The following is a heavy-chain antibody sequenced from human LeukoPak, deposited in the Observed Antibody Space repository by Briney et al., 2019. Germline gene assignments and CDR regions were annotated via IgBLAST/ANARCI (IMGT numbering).Heavy chain of an antibody. CDR1: GFIFSSYG. J-gene: IGHJ6*02. V-gene: IGHV3-30*03. D-gene: IGHD3-22*01. Sequence: PGGSLRLSCAASGFIFSSYGMHWVRQAPGKGLEWVAVISYDGSNKYYADSVKGRFTISRDNFKNTLYLQINSLRAEDTAVYYCARGGGYQLYYSGMDVWGQGTTVTVSS. CDR2: ISYDGSNK. CDR3: ARGGGYQLYYSGMDV.